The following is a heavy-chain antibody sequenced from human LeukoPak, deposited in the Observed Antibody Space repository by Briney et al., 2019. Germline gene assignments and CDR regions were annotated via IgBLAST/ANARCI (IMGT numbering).Heavy chain of an antibody. J-gene: IGHJ4*02. Sequence: GGSLRLSCAASGFTFSNYEMNWVRQAPGKGLEWVSYISGSGSTIYYGDSLKGRFTISRDNANNSLYLQMNSLRVEDTAVYYCATLWDPVAGTTQPLLWGQGTLVTVSS. CDR1: GFTFSNYE. CDR3: ATLWDPVAGTTQPLL. D-gene: IGHD6-19*01. V-gene: IGHV3-48*03. CDR2: ISGSGSTI.